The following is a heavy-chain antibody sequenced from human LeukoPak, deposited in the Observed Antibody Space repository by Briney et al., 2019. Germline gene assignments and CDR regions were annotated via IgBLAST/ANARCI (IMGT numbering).Heavy chain of an antibody. Sequence: ASVKVSCQASGGTFSSYAISWVRQAPGQGLEWMGWISAYNGNTNYAQKLQGRVTMTTDTSTSTAYMELRSLRSDDTAVYYCARTRAEVGATNNYHYYYVDVWGKGTTVTISS. J-gene: IGHJ6*03. V-gene: IGHV1-18*01. D-gene: IGHD1-26*01. CDR1: GGTFSSYA. CDR2: ISAYNGNT. CDR3: ARTRAEVGATNNYHYYYVDV.